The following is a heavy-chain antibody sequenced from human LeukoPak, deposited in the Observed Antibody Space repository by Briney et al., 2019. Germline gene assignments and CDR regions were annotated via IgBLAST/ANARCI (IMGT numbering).Heavy chain of an antibody. Sequence: PGGSLRLSCAASGFTFSSYGMHWVRQAPGKGLEWVAVISYDGSNKYYADSVKGRFTISRDNSKNTLYLQMNSLRAEDTAAYYCAKGHPFDFWSGSSTFDYWGQGTLVTVSS. J-gene: IGHJ4*02. CDR3: AKGHPFDFWSGSSTFDY. CDR2: ISYDGSNK. V-gene: IGHV3-30*18. D-gene: IGHD3-3*01. CDR1: GFTFSSYG.